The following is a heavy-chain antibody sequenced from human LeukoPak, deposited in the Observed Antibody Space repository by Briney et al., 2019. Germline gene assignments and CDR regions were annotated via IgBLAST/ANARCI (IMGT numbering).Heavy chain of an antibody. D-gene: IGHD6-6*01. V-gene: IGHV3-7*01. CDR2: IKQDGSEK. CDR1: GFTFSSSW. Sequence: GGSLRLSCAASGFTFSSSWMSWVRQAPGKGLEWVANIKQDGSEKYYVDSVKGRFTISRDNAKNSLYLQMNSLRAEDTAVYYCARNRIAARSTYLDYWGQGTLVTVSS. CDR3: ARNRIAARSTYLDY. J-gene: IGHJ4*02.